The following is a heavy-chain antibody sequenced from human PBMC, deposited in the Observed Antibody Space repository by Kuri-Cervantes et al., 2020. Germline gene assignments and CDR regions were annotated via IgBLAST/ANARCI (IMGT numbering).Heavy chain of an antibody. CDR3: ARAVDTARCYYYMDV. CDR1: GGSISSSNW. J-gene: IGHJ6*03. Sequence: SQTLSLTCVVSGGSISSSNWWNWVRQPPGKGLEWIGEINHSGSTNYNPSLKSRVTISVDTSKNQFSLMLSSVTAADTAMYYCARAVDTARCYYYMDVWGRGTTVTVSS. CDR2: INHSGST. V-gene: IGHV4-4*02. D-gene: IGHD5-18*01.